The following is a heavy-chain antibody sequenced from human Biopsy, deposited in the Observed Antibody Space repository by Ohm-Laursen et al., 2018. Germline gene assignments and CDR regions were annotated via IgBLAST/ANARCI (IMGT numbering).Heavy chain of an antibody. D-gene: IGHD2-2*01. Sequence: SSVKVSCKASGGTVSRYAISWVRQAPGQGLEWMGGIIPVFGLATYAQRLQGRVSITADTSTNTAYMELSSLRSDDTAVYYCARVPSTTRSRDYWGQGTLVTVSS. CDR3: ARVPSTTRSRDY. CDR2: IIPVFGLA. V-gene: IGHV1-69*17. J-gene: IGHJ4*02. CDR1: GGTVSRYA.